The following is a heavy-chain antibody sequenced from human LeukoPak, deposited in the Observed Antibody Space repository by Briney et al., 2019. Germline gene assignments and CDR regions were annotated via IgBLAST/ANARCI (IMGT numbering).Heavy chain of an antibody. CDR2: IYYSGST. CDR1: GGSISSSSYY. J-gene: IGHJ4*02. Sequence: PSETLSLTCTVSGGSISSSSYYWGWIRQPPGKGLEWIGSIYYSGSTYYNPSLKSRVTISVDTSKNQFSLKLSSVTAADTAVYYCASVYDSSGYYSHYFDYWGQGTLVTVSS. V-gene: IGHV4-39*01. D-gene: IGHD3-22*01. CDR3: ASVYDSSGYYSHYFDY.